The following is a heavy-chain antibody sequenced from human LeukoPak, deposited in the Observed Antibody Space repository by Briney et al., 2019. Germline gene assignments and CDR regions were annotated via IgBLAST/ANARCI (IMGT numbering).Heavy chain of an antibody. J-gene: IGHJ4*02. V-gene: IGHV4-59*11. CDR2: LFDSVNT. CDR1: GGSISSHY. Sequence: SGTLSLTCTVSGGSISSHYWSRIRQPPGKGLEWIAYLFDSVNTKDNPSLQSRLTLSADTSKNQFSLRLSSVTAADTAVYYCATIKRGSIFGYFDFWGQGIKVTVSS. CDR3: ATIKRGSIFGYFDF. D-gene: IGHD5-18*01.